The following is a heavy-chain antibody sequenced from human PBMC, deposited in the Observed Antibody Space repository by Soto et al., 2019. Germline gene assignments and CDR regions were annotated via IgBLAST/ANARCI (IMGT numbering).Heavy chain of an antibody. CDR1: GGTFSSYA. D-gene: IGHD1-1*01. Sequence: GASVKVSCKASGGTFSSYAISWVRQAPGQGLEWMGGIIPIFGTANYARKFQGRVTITADKSTSTAYMELSSLRSEDTAVYYCARYDDPYYYYGMDVWGQGTTVTVSS. J-gene: IGHJ6*02. CDR2: IIPIFGTA. V-gene: IGHV1-69*06. CDR3: ARYDDPYYYYGMDV.